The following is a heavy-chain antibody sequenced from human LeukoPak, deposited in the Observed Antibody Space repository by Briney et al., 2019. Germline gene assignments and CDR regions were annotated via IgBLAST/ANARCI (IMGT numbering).Heavy chain of an antibody. D-gene: IGHD2-15*01. J-gene: IGHJ6*02. CDR1: GFTFSSYS. CDR3: ARSYSPSGDYYYYGMDV. Sequence: GGSLRLSCAASGFTFSSYSMNWVRQAPGRALEWVSSNSSSSSYIYYADSVKGRFTISRDNAKNSLYLQMNSLRAEDTAVYYCARSYSPSGDYYYYGMDVWGQGTTVTVSS. CDR2: NSSSSSYI. V-gene: IGHV3-21*01.